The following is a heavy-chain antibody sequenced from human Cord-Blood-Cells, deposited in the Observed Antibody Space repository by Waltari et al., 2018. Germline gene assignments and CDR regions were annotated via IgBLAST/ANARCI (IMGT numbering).Heavy chain of an antibody. J-gene: IGHJ4*02. CDR2: IYWNDDK. Sequence: QITLKESGPTLVKPTQTLTLTCTFSGFSLSTSGVGVGWIRQPPGKALELLALIYWNDDKRYSPSLKSRLTITKDTSKNQVVLTMTNMDPVDTATYYCAHSNPSGYYFDYWGQGTLVTVSS. CDR3: AHSNPSGYYFDY. D-gene: IGHD3-22*01. V-gene: IGHV2-5*01. CDR1: GFSLSTSGVG.